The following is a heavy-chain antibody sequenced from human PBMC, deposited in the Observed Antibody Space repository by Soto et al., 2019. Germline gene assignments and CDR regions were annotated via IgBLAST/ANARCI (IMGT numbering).Heavy chain of an antibody. CDR2: IYYSGST. CDR1: GASISSSSYY. J-gene: IGHJ6*03. D-gene: IGHD4-4*01. V-gene: IGHV4-39*02. Sequence: PSETLSLTCTVSGASISSSSYYWGWIRQPPGKGLEWIGSIYYSGSTYYNPSLKSRVTISIDTTKNHLSLKLSSVDGADTAVYYSASLYSKKNDYYNMDDWGKGTTVTVSS. CDR3: ASLYSKKNDYYNMDD.